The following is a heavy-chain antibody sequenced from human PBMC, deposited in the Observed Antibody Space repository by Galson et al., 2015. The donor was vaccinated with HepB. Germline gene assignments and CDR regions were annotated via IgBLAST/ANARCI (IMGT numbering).Heavy chain of an antibody. CDR3: ARDQWLLIGLGY. Sequence: SVKVSCKASGYTFTSYGISWVRQAPGQGLEWMGWISVYNGNANYAQKLQGRVTMTTDTSTTTAYMELRSLRSDDTAVYYCARDQWLLIGLGYWGQGTLVTVSS. V-gene: IGHV1-18*01. CDR1: GYTFTSYG. D-gene: IGHD5-24*01. CDR2: ISVYNGNA. J-gene: IGHJ4*02.